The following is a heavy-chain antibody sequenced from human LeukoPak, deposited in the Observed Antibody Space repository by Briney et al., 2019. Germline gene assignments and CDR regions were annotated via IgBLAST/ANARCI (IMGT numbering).Heavy chain of an antibody. CDR1: GGTFSSYA. J-gene: IGHJ4*02. Sequence: GSSVKVSCKASGGTFSSYAVSWVRQAPGQGLEWMGRIIPILGIANYAQKFQGRVTITADKSTSTAYMELSSLRSEDTAVYYCASPGLNSDVTFDYRGQGTLVTVSS. CDR2: IIPILGIA. V-gene: IGHV1-69*04. D-gene: IGHD4-23*01. CDR3: ASPGLNSDVTFDY.